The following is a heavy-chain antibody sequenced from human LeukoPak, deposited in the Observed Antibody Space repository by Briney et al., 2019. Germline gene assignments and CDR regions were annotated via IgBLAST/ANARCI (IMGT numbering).Heavy chain of an antibody. CDR3: ARDQLLAWFDP. CDR2: IYTSGST. Sequence: SETLSLTCTVSGGSISSYYWSWIRQPAGKGLEWIGRIYTSGSTNYNPSLKSRVTMSVDTSTNPFSLTLSSVTAAHTAVYYCARDQLLAWFDPWGQGTLVTVSS. CDR1: GGSISSYY. D-gene: IGHD2-2*01. V-gene: IGHV4-4*07. J-gene: IGHJ5*02.